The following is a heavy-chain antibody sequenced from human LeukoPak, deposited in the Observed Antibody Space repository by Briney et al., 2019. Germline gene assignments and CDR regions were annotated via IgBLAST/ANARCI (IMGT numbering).Heavy chain of an antibody. D-gene: IGHD2-21*02. CDR3: ARGTVTAPDY. V-gene: IGHV3-53*03. CDR1: GGSISSYY. CDR2: IYSGGNT. J-gene: IGHJ4*02. Sequence: ETLSLTCTVSGGSISSYYWNWIRQPPGKGLEWVSIIYSGGNTYYADSVKGRFTISRDNSKNTLYLQMNRLRPEDTAVYYCARGTVTAPDYWGQGTLVTVSS.